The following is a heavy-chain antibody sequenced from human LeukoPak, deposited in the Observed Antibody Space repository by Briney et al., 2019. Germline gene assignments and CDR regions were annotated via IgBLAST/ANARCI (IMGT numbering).Heavy chain of an antibody. J-gene: IGHJ4*02. V-gene: IGHV3-21*01. Sequence: AGGSLRLSCAASGFTFSSYNMNWVRQAPGKGLEWVSSISSSSSYIYYADSVKGRFTISRDNAKNSLYLQMNSLRAEDTAVYYCARDAGPASHDYWGQGTLVTVSS. CDR1: GFTFSSYN. CDR3: ARDAGPASHDY. CDR2: ISSSSSYI.